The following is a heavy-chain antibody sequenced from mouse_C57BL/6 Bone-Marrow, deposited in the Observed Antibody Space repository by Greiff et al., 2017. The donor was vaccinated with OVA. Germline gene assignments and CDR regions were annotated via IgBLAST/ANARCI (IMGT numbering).Heavy chain of an antibody. D-gene: IGHD1-1*01. CDR1: GFTFSSYG. CDR2: ISSGGSYT. V-gene: IGHV5-6*01. J-gene: IGHJ3*01. Sequence: EVKLVESGGDLVKPGGSLKLSCAASGFTFSSYGMSWVRQTPDKRLEWVATISSGGSYTYYPDSVKGRFTISRDNAKNTLYLQMSSLKSEDTAMYDCARQCYYGSTWFAYWGQGTLVTVSA. CDR3: ARQCYYGSTWFAY.